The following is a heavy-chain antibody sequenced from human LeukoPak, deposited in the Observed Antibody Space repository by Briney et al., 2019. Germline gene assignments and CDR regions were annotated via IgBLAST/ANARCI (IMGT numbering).Heavy chain of an antibody. CDR2: INGDGRNI. Sequence: GGSLRLSCVASGFTFSSYWMLWVRQDPRKGLVWVSRINGDGRNINYADSVRGRFTISRDNAKNTLYLQMNTLRVEDTAVYYCTRDLMDDDVSTGLHHYYMDVWGQGTTVTVSS. D-gene: IGHD3-9*01. V-gene: IGHV3-74*01. J-gene: IGHJ6*02. CDR3: TRDLMDDDVSTGLHHYYMDV. CDR1: GFTFSSYW.